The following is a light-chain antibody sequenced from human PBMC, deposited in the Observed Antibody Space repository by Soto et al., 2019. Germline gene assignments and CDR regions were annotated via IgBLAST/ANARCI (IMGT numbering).Light chain of an antibody. Sequence: QTVVTQEPSFSVSPGGTVTLTCGLSSGSVSSSNYPSWYQQTPGQAPRTLIYNTNTRSSGVPDRFSGSILGNKAALTITGAKADDESDYYCVLYMGSGILWVFGGGTKVTVL. CDR2: NTN. V-gene: IGLV8-61*01. J-gene: IGLJ3*02. CDR1: SGSVSSSNY. CDR3: VLYMGSGILWV.